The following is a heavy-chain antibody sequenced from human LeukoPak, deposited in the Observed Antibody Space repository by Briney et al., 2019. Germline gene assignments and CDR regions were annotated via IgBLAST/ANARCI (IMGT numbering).Heavy chain of an antibody. J-gene: IGHJ4*02. CDR1: GGSFSGYY. V-gene: IGHV4-34*01. CDR2: INHSGST. CDR3: ARLVDAGHFDY. Sequence: SETLSLTCAVYGGSFSGYYWSWIRQPPGKGLEWIGEINHSGSTNYNPSLKSRVTISVDTSKNQFSLKLSSVTAADTAVYYCARLVDAGHFDYWGQGTLVTVSS. D-gene: IGHD1-26*01.